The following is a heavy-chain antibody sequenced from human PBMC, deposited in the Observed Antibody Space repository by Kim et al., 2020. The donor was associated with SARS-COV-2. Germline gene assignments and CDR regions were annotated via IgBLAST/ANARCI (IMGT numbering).Heavy chain of an antibody. J-gene: IGHJ6*02. Sequence: GGSLRLSCAASGFTFSDYYMSWIRQAPGKGLEWVSYISSSGSTIYYADSVKGRFTISRDNAKNSLYLQMNSLRAEDTAVDYCARAGAYCGGDCYLYYYYGMDVWGQGTTVTVSS. CDR3: ARAGAYCGGDCYLYYYYGMDV. CDR1: GFTFSDYY. CDR2: ISSSGSTI. V-gene: IGHV3-11*01. D-gene: IGHD2-21*02.